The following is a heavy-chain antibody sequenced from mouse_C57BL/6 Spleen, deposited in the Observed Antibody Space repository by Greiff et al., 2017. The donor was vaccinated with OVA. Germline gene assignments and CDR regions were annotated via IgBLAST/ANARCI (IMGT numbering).Heavy chain of an antibody. CDR2: ISNGGGST. V-gene: IGHV5-12*01. J-gene: IGHJ1*03. Sequence: EVKVVESGGGLVQPGGSLKLSCAASGFTFSDYYMYWVRQTPEKRLEWVAYISNGGGSTYYPDTVKGRFTISRDNAKNTLYLQMSRLKSEDTAMYYCARQELDVWGTGTTVTVSS. CDR1: GFTFSDYY. CDR3: ARQELDV.